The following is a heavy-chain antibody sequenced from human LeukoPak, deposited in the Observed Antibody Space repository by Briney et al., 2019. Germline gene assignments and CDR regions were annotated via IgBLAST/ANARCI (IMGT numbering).Heavy chain of an antibody. CDR2: IIPIFGTA. CDR3: ARLRGYSYGYNYYGMDV. CDR1: GGTFSSYA. Sequence: GASVKVSCKASGGTFSSYAISWVRQAPGQGLAWVGGIIPIFGTANYAQKFQGRVTITADESTSTAYMELSSLRSEDTAVYYCARLRGYSYGYNYYGMDVWGKGTTVTVSS. J-gene: IGHJ6*04. D-gene: IGHD5-18*01. V-gene: IGHV1-69*13.